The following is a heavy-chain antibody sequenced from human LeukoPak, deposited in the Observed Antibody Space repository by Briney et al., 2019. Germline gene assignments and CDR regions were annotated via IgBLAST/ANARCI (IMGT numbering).Heavy chain of an antibody. D-gene: IGHD4-17*01. J-gene: IGHJ3*02. V-gene: IGHV5-51*01. Sequence: GESLKISCRGSGYSFTSYWIAWVRQMPGKGLEWMGIIFPGDSDTRYSPSFQGQVTISPDKSISTDYLQLSSLKASDTAMYYCARPHDYGDFDAFDIWGQGTMVTVSS. CDR2: IFPGDSDT. CDR3: ARPHDYGDFDAFDI. CDR1: GYSFTSYW.